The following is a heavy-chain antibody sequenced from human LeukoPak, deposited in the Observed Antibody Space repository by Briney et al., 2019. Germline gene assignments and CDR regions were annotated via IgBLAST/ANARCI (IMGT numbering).Heavy chain of an antibody. D-gene: IGHD5-18*01. CDR2: IIPIFGTA. Sequence: SVKVSCKASGGTFSSYAISWVRQAPGQGLEWMGGIIPIFGTANYAQKFQGRVTITADESTSTAYMELSSLRSEDTAVYYCARELVDTAIVDYWGQGTLVTVSS. J-gene: IGHJ4*02. CDR3: ARELVDTAIVDY. V-gene: IGHV1-69*01. CDR1: GGTFSSYA.